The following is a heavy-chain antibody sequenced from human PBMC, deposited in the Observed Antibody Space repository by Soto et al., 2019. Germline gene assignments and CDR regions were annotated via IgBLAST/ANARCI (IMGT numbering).Heavy chain of an antibody. CDR1: GGTVSSGGYY. Sequence: QVQLQESGPGLVTPSETLSLTCTVSGGTVSSGGYYWSWIRQPPGKGLEWIGYISSRGSANYNPSLRSRITTSVDTAKSQFALKLCSVTGADTAVYYCAMAGDYRYFDAWGQGTRVTVSS. V-gene: IGHV4-61*08. J-gene: IGHJ4*02. D-gene: IGHD6-19*01. CDR2: ISSRGSA. CDR3: AMAGDYRYFDA.